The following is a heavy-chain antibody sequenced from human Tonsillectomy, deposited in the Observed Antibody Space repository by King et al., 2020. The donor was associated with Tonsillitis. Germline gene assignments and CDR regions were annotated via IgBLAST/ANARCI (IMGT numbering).Heavy chain of an antibody. D-gene: IGHD1-26*01. CDR2: SIPIFGTA. J-gene: IGHJ4*02. Sequence: QLVQSGAEVKKPGSSVKVSCKASGGTFSSYAISWVRQAPGQGLEWMGGSIPIFGTANYAQKFQGRVTITANESTRTAYMELSSLRSEDTDVYYCARDLYSGGSANFDYWGQGTLVTVSS. V-gene: IGHV1-69*01. CDR3: ARDLYSGGSANFDY. CDR1: GGTFSSYA.